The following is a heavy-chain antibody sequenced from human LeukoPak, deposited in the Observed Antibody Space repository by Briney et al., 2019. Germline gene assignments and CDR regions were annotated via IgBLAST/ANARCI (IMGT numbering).Heavy chain of an antibody. V-gene: IGHV3-7*01. Sequence: PGGSLRLSCVGSGFTFSSYWMRWVRQAPGKELEWVDNIKQDGSEKYYVDSVKGRFTISRDNAKNSLYLQMNSLRAEDTAVYYCARASSRGCAFGHLAYWGQRTLVTVSS. J-gene: IGHJ4*02. CDR2: IKQDGSEK. CDR3: ARASSRGCAFGHLAY. D-gene: IGHD3-16*01. CDR1: GFTFSSYW.